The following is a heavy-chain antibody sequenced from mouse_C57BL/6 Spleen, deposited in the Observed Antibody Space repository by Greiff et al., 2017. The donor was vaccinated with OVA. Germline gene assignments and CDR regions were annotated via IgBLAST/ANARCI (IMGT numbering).Heavy chain of an antibody. Sequence: QVQLQQPGAELVKPGASVKLSCKASGYTFTSYWMHWVKQRPGQGLEWIGMIHPNSGSTNYNEKFKSKATLTVDKSSSTAYMQLSSLTSEDSAVYYCARGDLLWLRYFDVWGTGTTVTVSS. CDR1: GYTFTSYW. CDR3: ARGDLLWLRYFDV. V-gene: IGHV1-64*01. CDR2: IHPNSGST. J-gene: IGHJ1*03. D-gene: IGHD2-2*01.